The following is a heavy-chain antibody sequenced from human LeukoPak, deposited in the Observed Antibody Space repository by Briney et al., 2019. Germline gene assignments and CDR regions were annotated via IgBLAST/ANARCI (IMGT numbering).Heavy chain of an antibody. V-gene: IGHV4-59*01. D-gene: IGHD6-13*01. Sequence: SETLSLTCTVSGGSITSYYWSWIRQPPGKGLEWIGYIYYSGSTNYNPSLKSRVTISVDTSKNQFSLKLSSVTAADTAVYYCARGGGISHYYYYMDVRGKGTTVTISS. CDR3: ARGGGISHYYYYMDV. CDR2: IYYSGST. CDR1: GGSITSYY. J-gene: IGHJ6*03.